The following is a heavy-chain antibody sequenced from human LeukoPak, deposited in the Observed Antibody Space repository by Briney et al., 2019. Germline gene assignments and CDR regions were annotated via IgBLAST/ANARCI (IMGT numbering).Heavy chain of an antibody. CDR2: IYPGDSDT. CDR1: GYSFTSYW. J-gene: IGHJ4*02. V-gene: IGHV5-51*01. Sequence: GESLKISCKGSGYSFTSYWIGWVRQMPGKGLEWMGIIYPGDSDTRYSPSFQGQVTISADKSISTAYLQWSSLKASDTAMYYCARQDPLGYCSSTSCSSFDYWGQGTLVTVSS. D-gene: IGHD2-2*01. CDR3: ARQDPLGYCSSTSCSSFDY.